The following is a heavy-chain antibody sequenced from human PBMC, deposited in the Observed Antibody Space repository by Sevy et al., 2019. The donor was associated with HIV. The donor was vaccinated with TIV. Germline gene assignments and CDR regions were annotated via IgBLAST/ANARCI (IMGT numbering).Heavy chain of an antibody. V-gene: IGHV3-33*01. Sequence: GGFLRLSCAASGFTFSSYGMHWVRQAPGKGLEWVAVIWYDGSNKYYADSVKGRFTISRDNSKNTLYLQMNSLRAEDTAVYYCARGPHIVVVTAIPTHFDYWGQGTLVTVSS. D-gene: IGHD2-21*02. J-gene: IGHJ4*02. CDR2: IWYDGSNK. CDR3: ARGPHIVVVTAIPTHFDY. CDR1: GFTFSSYG.